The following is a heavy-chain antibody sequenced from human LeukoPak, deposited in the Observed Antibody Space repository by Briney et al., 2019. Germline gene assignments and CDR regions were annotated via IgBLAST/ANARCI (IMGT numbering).Heavy chain of an antibody. Sequence: PSETLSLTCSVSGGSITSYYWSCIRQPPGKGLERIGYIYYSGSTNYNPSLKSRVTIAVDTSKNQFSLKLSSVTAADTAVYYCARGGIAAAALVHLDYWGQGTLVTVSS. CDR1: GGSITSYY. CDR3: ARGGIAAAALVHLDY. CDR2: IYYSGST. V-gene: IGHV4-59*01. J-gene: IGHJ4*02. D-gene: IGHD6-13*01.